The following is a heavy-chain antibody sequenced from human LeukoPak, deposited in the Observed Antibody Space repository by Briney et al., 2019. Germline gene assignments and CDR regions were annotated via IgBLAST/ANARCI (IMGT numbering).Heavy chain of an antibody. Sequence: PGRSLRLSCAASGFTFSSYAMHWVRQAPGKGLEWVAVISYDGSNKYYADSVKGRFTISRDNSKDTLYLQMNSLRAEDTAVYYCARELSIVGALGGQGTLVTVSS. CDR3: ARELSIVGAL. J-gene: IGHJ4*02. D-gene: IGHD1-26*01. CDR2: ISYDGSNK. V-gene: IGHV3-30-3*01. CDR1: GFTFSSYA.